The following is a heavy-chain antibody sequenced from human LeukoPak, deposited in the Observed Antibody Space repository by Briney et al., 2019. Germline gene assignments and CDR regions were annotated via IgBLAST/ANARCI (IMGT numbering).Heavy chain of an antibody. CDR1: GFTFSSYA. CDR3: ARPLLNSSSWYYFDY. V-gene: IGHV3-30*04. J-gene: IGHJ4*02. Sequence: GGSLRLSCAASGFTFSSYAMHWVRQAPGKGLEWVAVISYGGGNKYYADSVKGRFTISRDNSKNTLYLQMNSLRAEDTAVYYCARPLLNSSSWYYFDYWGQGTLVTVSS. CDR2: ISYGGGNK. D-gene: IGHD6-13*01.